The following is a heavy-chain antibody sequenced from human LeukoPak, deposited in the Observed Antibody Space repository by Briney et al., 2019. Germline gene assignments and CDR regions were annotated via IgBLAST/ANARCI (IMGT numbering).Heavy chain of an antibody. CDR3: AKIQGDYIVYYFYGMDV. D-gene: IGHD4-17*01. V-gene: IGHV3-23*01. J-gene: IGHJ6*02. CDR1: GFTFSTYA. Sequence: GGSLRLSCAASGFTFSTYAMSWVRQAPGKGLEGVSAISGGGGSTYYAASVKGRFTISRDNSKNTLYLQMNGLRAEDTAVYYCAKIQGDYIVYYFYGMDVWGQGTTVTVSS. CDR2: ISGGGGST.